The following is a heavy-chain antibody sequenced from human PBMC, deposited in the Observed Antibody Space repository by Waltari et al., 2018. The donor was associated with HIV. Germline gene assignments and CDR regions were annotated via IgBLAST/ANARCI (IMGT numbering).Heavy chain of an antibody. V-gene: IGHV4-39*01. CDR1: GGSVSSSSYF. Sequence: QLQLQESGPGLVKPSEPLSLTCAVPGGSVSSSSYFWGWIRQPPGKGLEWVGSIYYTGRAYYNPSLKSRVTISVDTSKNQFSLKVTSVTAADTAVYYCARHALRVGAAYWNFDLWGRGTLVTVSS. CDR2: IYYTGRA. D-gene: IGHD1-26*01. J-gene: IGHJ2*01. CDR3: ARHALRVGAAYWNFDL.